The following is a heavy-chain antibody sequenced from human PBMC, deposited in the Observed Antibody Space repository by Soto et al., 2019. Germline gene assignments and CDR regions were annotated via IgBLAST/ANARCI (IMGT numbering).Heavy chain of an antibody. CDR3: ARLRVNARSPYDYYGMDV. V-gene: IGHV5-51*01. CDR2: IYPGDSNT. CDR1: GYSFNTYW. Sequence: GESLKISCKGSGYSFNTYWIGWVRQMPGKGPEWMGIIYPGDSNTRYSPSFQGQVTISADKSISTAYVQWSSLKASDTAMSYCARLRVNARSPYDYYGMDVGGQGTTVTV. D-gene: IGHD3-16*01. J-gene: IGHJ6*02.